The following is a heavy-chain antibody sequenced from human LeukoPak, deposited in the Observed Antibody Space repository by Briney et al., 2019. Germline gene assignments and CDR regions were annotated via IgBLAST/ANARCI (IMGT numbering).Heavy chain of an antibody. V-gene: IGHV3-21*01. CDR1: GFTFSSYG. D-gene: IGHD3-16*01. Sequence: GGSLRLSCEASGFTFSSYGMNWVRQAPGKGLEWVSSISSSSSYIYYADSVRGRFTISRDNAKNSLYLQMNSLRAEDTAVYYCARDAGGGSHHPNFDYWGQGTLVTVSS. CDR2: ISSSSSYI. CDR3: ARDAGGGSHHPNFDY. J-gene: IGHJ4*02.